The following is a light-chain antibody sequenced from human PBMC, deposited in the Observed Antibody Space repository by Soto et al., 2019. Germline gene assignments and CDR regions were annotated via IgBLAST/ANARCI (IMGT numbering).Light chain of an antibody. V-gene: IGKV3-15*01. J-gene: IGKJ2*01. Sequence: EIVMTQSPATLSVSPGERATLSCRASQSVSSNLAWYQQKPGQAPRLLIYGASTRATGIPARFSGSGSGTEFTLTISSLQSEDVAVYYCQQYNNWPHAYPFGQGNKLEIK. CDR3: QQYNNWPHAYP. CDR1: QSVSSN. CDR2: GAS.